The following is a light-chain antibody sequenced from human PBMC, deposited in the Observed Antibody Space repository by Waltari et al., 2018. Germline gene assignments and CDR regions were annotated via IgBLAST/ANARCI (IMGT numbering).Light chain of an antibody. V-gene: IGKV4-1*01. CDR1: PSVLYSSNNKNY. J-gene: IGKJ4*01. Sequence: DIVMTQSPDPLAVSMGGRATINCKSSPSVLYSSNNKNYLAWYQQKPGQPPKLLIYWASTRESGVPDRFSGSGSGTDFTLTISSLQAEDVAVYYCQQYYSTPLTFGGGTKVEIK. CDR3: QQYYSTPLT. CDR2: WAS.